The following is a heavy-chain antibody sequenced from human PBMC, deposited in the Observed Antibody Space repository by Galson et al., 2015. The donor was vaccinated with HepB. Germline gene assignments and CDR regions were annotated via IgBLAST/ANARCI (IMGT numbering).Heavy chain of an antibody. Sequence: SLRLSCAASGFTFSNCAMSWVRQTPGKGLEWVASISASGGTTYYADSMKGRLTISRDNSENALYLQMNTLRAEDTAVYYCAKNPHYMFDYWTGFFDFWGQGALVTVAS. J-gene: IGHJ4*02. V-gene: IGHV3-23*01. CDR3: AKNPHYMFDYWTGFFDF. CDR1: GFTFSNCA. CDR2: ISASGGTT. D-gene: IGHD3/OR15-3a*01.